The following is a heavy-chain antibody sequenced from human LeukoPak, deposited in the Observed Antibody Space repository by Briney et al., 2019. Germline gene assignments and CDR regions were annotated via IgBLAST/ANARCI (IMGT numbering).Heavy chain of an antibody. CDR1: GYSFTSYW. CDR2: IYPGDSDT. J-gene: IGHJ4*02. Sequence: GESLKISCKGSGYSFTSYWIGWVRQMPGKGLEWMGIIYPGDSDTRYSPSFQGQVTISADKSISTAYLQWSSLKASDTAMYYCARDYYGSGSYYSDFDYWGQGTLVTVSS. D-gene: IGHD3-10*01. V-gene: IGHV5-51*01. CDR3: ARDYYGSGSYYSDFDY.